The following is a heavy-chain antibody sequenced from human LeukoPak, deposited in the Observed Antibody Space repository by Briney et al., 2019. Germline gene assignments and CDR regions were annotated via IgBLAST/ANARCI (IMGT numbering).Heavy chain of an antibody. J-gene: IGHJ6*02. CDR1: GGSISSYY. V-gene: IGHV4-59*01. CDR3: ARGTPYYYYGMDV. CDR2: IYYSGST. Sequence: SETLSLTCTVSGGSISSYYWSWIRQPPGKGLEWIGYIYYSGSTNYNPSLKSRVTISVDTSKNQFSLKLSSVTAAGTAVYYCARGTPYYYYGMDVWGQGITVTVSS.